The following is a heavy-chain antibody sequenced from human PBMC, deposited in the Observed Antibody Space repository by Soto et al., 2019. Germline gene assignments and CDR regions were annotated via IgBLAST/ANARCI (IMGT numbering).Heavy chain of an antibody. V-gene: IGHV1-69*13. D-gene: IGHD6-13*01. Sequence: SVKVSCKASGGTFSSYAISWVRQAPGQGLEWMGGIIPIFGTANYAQKFQGRVTITADESTSTAYMELSSLRSEDTAVYYCARRVMEADGNLLRYYYYGMDLWGQGTTVTVSS. CDR1: GGTFSSYA. J-gene: IGHJ6*02. CDR2: IIPIFGTA. CDR3: ARRVMEADGNLLRYYYYGMDL.